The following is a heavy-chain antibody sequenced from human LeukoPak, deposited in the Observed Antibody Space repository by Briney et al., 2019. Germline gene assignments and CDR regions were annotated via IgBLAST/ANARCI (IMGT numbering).Heavy chain of an antibody. D-gene: IGHD3-22*01. CDR2: ISSSAITI. CDR3: ARSNNYDSSGWGY. CDR1: GFTFSDYY. Sequence: KSGGSLRLSCAASGFTFSDYYMSWIRQAPGKGLEWVSYISSSAITIYYADSVKGRFTISRDNAKNSLYLQMNSLRAEDTAVYYCARSNNYDSSGWGYWGQGTLVTVSS. V-gene: IGHV3-11*04. J-gene: IGHJ4*02.